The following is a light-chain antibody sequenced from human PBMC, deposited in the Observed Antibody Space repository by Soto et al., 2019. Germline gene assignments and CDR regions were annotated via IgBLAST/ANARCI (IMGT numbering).Light chain of an antibody. CDR1: QSIASY. J-gene: IGKJ5*01. V-gene: IGKV1-39*01. Sequence: DIQMTQSSSSLSASVGDSFTITCRASQSIASYVNWYQQKSGKAPNLLIYGVSRLQGGVPSRFSGSGSGTDFTLSISSLQPEDFATYYCQQSYTAPSITFGQGTRLEI. CDR3: QQSYTAPSIT. CDR2: GVS.